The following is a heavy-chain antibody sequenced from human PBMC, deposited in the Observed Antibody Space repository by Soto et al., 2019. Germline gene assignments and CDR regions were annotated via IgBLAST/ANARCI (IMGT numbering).Heavy chain of an antibody. V-gene: IGHV1-3*01. J-gene: IGHJ6*02. CDR1: GYTFTSYA. CDR3: ARTAQDIVLMVYASYYYGMDV. CDR2: INAGNGST. Sequence: ASVKVSCKASGYTFTSYAMHWVRQAPGQRLEWMGWINAGNGSTKYSQKFQGRVTITRDTSASTAYMELSSLRSEDTAVYYCARTAQDIVLMVYASYYYGMDVWGQGTTVTVSS. D-gene: IGHD2-8*01.